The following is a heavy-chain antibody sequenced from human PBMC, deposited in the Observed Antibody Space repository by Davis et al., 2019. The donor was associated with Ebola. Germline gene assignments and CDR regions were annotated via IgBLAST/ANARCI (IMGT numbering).Heavy chain of an antibody. D-gene: IGHD5-18*01. V-gene: IGHV4-59*11. CDR2: IFYSGST. Sequence: GSLRLSCTVSGGSIGRHYWSWIRQPPGKGLEWFGYIFYSGSTKYNPSLKSRVTISLDTSKNQFSLKLSSVTVADTGIYYCAREDYGYGFFDSWGQGTLVTVSS. J-gene: IGHJ4*02. CDR3: AREDYGYGFFDS. CDR1: GGSIGRHY.